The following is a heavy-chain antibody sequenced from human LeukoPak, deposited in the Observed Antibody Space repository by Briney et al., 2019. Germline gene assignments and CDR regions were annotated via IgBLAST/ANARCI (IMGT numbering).Heavy chain of an antibody. J-gene: IGHJ4*02. D-gene: IGHD2/OR15-2a*01. CDR1: GFTFSNYW. V-gene: IGHV3-74*01. Sequence: GGSLRLSCAASGFTFSNYWMHWVRQAPGEVLVWVSRINIEESGTNYADSVKRRFTISRDNAKNTLYLQMNSLRAEDTAVYYCARELSLSSTRHLDYWGQGTLVTVSS. CDR2: INIEESGT. CDR3: ARELSLSSTRHLDY.